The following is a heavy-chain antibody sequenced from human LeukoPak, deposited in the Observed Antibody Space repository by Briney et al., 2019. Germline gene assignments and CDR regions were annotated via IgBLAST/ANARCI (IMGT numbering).Heavy chain of an antibody. D-gene: IGHD6-13*01. CDR1: GGSISSYY. V-gene: IGHV4-59*08. J-gene: IGHJ6*02. CDR3: ARSTYSSSWPYYYYGMDV. Sequence: SETLSLTGTVSGGSISSYYWSWIRQPPGKGLEWIGYIYYSGSTNYNPSLKSRVTISVDTSKNQFSLKLSSVTAADTAVYYCARSTYSSSWPYYYYGMDVWGQGTTVTVSS. CDR2: IYYSGST.